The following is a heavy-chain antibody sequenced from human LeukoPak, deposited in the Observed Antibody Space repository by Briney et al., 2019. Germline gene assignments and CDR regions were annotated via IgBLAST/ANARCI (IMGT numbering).Heavy chain of an antibody. CDR3: VRERSSGWSDY. D-gene: IGHD6-19*01. Sequence: PGESLRLSCAASGLTLSPYWMHWVPQAPGKGPVWVSHISTDGTATTYADSVKGRYTISRDNAKSTLYLQVNSLRAEDTAVYYCVRERSSGWSDYWGQGTLVTVSS. V-gene: IGHV3-74*01. CDR1: GLTLSPYW. CDR2: ISTDGTAT. J-gene: IGHJ4*02.